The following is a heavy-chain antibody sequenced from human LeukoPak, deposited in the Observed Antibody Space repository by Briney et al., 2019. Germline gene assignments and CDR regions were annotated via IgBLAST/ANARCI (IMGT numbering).Heavy chain of an antibody. J-gene: IGHJ4*02. CDR1: GYTFTGYY. CDR2: INPNSGGT. CDR3: ARDLSYYYDSSGYMHY. D-gene: IGHD3-22*01. Sequence: WASVKVSCKASGYTFTGYYMHWVRQAPGQGLEWMGWINPNSGGTNYAQKFQGRVTMTRDTSISTAYMELSRLRSDDTAVYYCARDLSYYYDSSGYMHYWGQGTLVTVSS. V-gene: IGHV1-2*02.